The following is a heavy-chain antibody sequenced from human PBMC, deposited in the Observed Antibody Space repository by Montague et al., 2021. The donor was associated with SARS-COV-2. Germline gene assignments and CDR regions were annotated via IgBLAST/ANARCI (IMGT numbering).Heavy chain of an antibody. CDR3: AKNGGAHGVDV. J-gene: IGHJ6*02. CDR2: KKNESEK. D-gene: IGHD4-23*01. V-gene: IGHV3-7*01. Sequence: KKNESEKNYVDSVKGRFSISRDNAKNSLYLQMDNLRAEDTAIYYCAKNGGAHGVDVWGQGTSVSVSS.